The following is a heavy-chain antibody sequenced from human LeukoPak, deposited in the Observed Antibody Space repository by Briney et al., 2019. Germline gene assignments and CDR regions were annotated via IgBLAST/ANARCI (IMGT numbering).Heavy chain of an antibody. CDR1: GFTFSDYY. CDR3: AKPLAGATRPFDY. CDR2: ISGSGGST. Sequence: GGSLRLSCAASGFTFSDYYMSWIRQAPGKGLEWVSAISGSGGSTYYADSVKGRFTISRDNSKNTLYLQMNSLRAEDTAVYYCAKPLAGATRPFDYWGQGTLVTVSS. V-gene: IGHV3-23*01. J-gene: IGHJ4*02. D-gene: IGHD1-26*01.